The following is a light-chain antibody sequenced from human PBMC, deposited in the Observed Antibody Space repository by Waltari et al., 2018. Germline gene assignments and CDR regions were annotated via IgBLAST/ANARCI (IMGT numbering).Light chain of an antibody. CDR3: QQYDNGLVT. J-gene: IGKJ1*01. CDR2: GAS. V-gene: IGKV3-15*01. Sequence: EIVMTQSPATLSVFPGERATLSCRASQSIRSHLAWYQHKPGQAPRLLVYGASTRATGIPARFSCSGSGTDFTLTISSLQSEDFAVYFCQQYDNGLVTFGQGTKVEIK. CDR1: QSIRSH.